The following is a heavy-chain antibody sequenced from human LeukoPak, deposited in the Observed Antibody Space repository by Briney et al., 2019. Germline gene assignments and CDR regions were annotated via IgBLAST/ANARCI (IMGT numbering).Heavy chain of an antibody. J-gene: IGHJ1*01. V-gene: IGHV4-39*01. Sequence: SETLSLTCSVSGDSVSRSDSYLNWIRQPPGKGLEWIGIIYYSGRTYYSPSLKSRVTMSVDPSNNQFSLNLRAVTTADTALYYSARRRYYDGSGYLEWGQGTLLSVFS. D-gene: IGHD3-22*01. CDR2: IYYSGRT. CDR1: GDSVSRSDSY. CDR3: ARRRYYDGSGYLE.